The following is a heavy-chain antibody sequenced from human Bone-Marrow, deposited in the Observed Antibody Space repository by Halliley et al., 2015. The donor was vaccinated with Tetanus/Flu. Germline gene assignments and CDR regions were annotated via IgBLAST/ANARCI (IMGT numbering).Heavy chain of an antibody. CDR2: IVPVLRTA. CDR1: GGTFSSYV. J-gene: IGHJ2*01. V-gene: IGHV1-69*06. CDR3: ARGDRRDGKIRVYWYFGL. Sequence: QLVQSGAEVKKPGSSVKVPCKASGGTFSSYVITWVRQAPGQGLEWMGGIVPVLRTANYAQKFQDRVTITADKSRSTVYMELSSLRSEDTAVYYCARGDRRDGKIRVYWYFGLWGRGTLVTVSS. D-gene: IGHD3-10*01.